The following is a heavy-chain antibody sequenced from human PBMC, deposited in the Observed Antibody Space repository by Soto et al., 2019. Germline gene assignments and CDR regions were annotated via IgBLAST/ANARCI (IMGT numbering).Heavy chain of an antibody. V-gene: IGHV1-69*12. J-gene: IGHJ4*02. D-gene: IGHD5-12*01. CDR3: VRVVAIPGYPDN. CDR2: IVPIVDTS. CDR1: GGTFSSYA. Sequence: QVQLVQSGAEVRQPASSVKVSCKTSGGTFSSYAISWVRQAPGQGLEWMGGIVPIVDTSTYAQKFQGRVTITADVSTCTVYIELSSLRSDDTAVYYCVRVVAIPGYPDNWGQGTLVTVSS.